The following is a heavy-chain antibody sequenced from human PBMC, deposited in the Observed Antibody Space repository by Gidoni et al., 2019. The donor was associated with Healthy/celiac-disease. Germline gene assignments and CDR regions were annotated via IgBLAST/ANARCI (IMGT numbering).Heavy chain of an antibody. D-gene: IGHD3-9*01. CDR2: INHSGST. CDR1: VGSFLGYY. V-gene: IGHV4-34*01. J-gene: IGHJ6*02. Sequence: QVQLQQWGAGLLKPSATLSLTCAVYVGSFLGYYWSWIRQPPGKGLEWLGEINHSGSTNYNPSLKSRVTISVDTSKNQFSLKLSSVTAADTAVYYCARGVVITIFWIYYYYGMDVWGQGTTVTVSS. CDR3: ARGVVITIFWIYYYYGMDV.